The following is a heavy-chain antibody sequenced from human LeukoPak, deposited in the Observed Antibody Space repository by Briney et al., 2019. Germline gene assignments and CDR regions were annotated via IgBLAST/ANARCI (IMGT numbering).Heavy chain of an antibody. D-gene: IGHD1-14*01. Sequence: GGSLRLSCAASGFTFSSYAMSWVRQAPGKGLEWISAVYSGGDTYYIESVKGRFTISRDNSKNTIHLQMNGLTPEDTAMHYCARDSTGASVWGKGTTVTVSS. J-gene: IGHJ6*04. CDR1: GFTFSSYA. CDR2: VYSGGDT. CDR3: ARDSTGASV. V-gene: IGHV3-53*01.